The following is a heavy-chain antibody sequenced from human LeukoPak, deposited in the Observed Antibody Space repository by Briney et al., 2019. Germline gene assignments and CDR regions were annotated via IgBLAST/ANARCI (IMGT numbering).Heavy chain of an antibody. J-gene: IGHJ3*02. CDR2: ISAYNGNT. Sequence: ASVTVSCTASGYTFTIYGISWVRQAPGQGLEWMGWISAYNGNTNYAQKLQGRVTMTTDTSTSTAYMELGSLRSDDTAVYYCARDWGVTMISVPFDIWGQGTMVTVSS. CDR1: GYTFTIYG. CDR3: ARDWGVTMISVPFDI. D-gene: IGHD3-22*01. V-gene: IGHV1-18*01.